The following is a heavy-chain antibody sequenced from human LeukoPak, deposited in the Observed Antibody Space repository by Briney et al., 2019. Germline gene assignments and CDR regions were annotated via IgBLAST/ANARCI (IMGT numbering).Heavy chain of an antibody. CDR2: IRYDGSNK. J-gene: IGHJ6*03. Sequence: PGGSLRLSCAASGFTFSSYGMHWVRQAPGKGLEWVAFIRYDGSNKYYADSVKGRFTISRDNAKNSLYLQMNSLKADDTAVYYCARDPYSGSYGDYYYYFMDIWGKGTTVTISS. D-gene: IGHD1-26*01. CDR1: GFTFSSYG. V-gene: IGHV3-30*02. CDR3: ARDPYSGSYGDYYYYFMDI.